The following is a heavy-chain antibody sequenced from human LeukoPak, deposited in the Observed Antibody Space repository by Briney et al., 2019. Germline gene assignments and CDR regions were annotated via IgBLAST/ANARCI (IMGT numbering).Heavy chain of an antibody. D-gene: IGHD2-2*01. CDR1: GGTFSRYT. V-gene: IGHV1-69*04. CDR2: IIPILGIA. Sequence: ASVKVSCKASGGTFSRYTISWVRQAPGQGLEWMGRIIPILGIANYAQQFQGRVTITADKSTSTAYMELSSLRSEDTAVYYCARDARVSSTSRGHWFDPWGQGTLVTVSS. CDR3: ARDARVSSTSRGHWFDP. J-gene: IGHJ5*02.